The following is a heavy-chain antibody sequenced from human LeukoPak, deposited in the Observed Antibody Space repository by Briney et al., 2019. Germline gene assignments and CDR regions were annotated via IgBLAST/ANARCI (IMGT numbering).Heavy chain of an antibody. J-gene: IGHJ4*02. V-gene: IGHV1-2*02. Sequence: ASVTVSCKASGYTFTGYYMHWVRQAPGQGLEWMGWINPNSGGTNYAQKFQGRVTMTRDTSISTAYMELSRLRSDDTAVYYCAREFYGPGPVPGWLHQSPLDYWGQGTLVTVSS. CDR3: AREFYGPGPVPGWLHQSPLDY. CDR1: GYTFTGYY. CDR2: INPNSGGT. D-gene: IGHD5-24*01.